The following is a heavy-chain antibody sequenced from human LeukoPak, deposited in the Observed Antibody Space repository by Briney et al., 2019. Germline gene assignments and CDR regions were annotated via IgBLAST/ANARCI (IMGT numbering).Heavy chain of an antibody. V-gene: IGHV1-69*06. CDR2: IIPIFGTA. D-gene: IGHD3-10*01. CDR1: GGTFSSYA. J-gene: IGHJ4*02. Sequence: ASVKVSCKASGGTFSSYAISWVRQAPGQGLEWMGGIIPIFGTANYAQKFQGRVTITADKSTSTAYMELSSLRSEDTAVYYCARVASGDLTYFDYWGQGNLVTVSS. CDR3: ARVASGDLTYFDY.